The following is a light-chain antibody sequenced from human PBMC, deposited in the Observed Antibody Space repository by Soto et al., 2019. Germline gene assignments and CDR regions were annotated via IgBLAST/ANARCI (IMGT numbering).Light chain of an antibody. CDR2: DAS. J-gene: IGKJ2*01. Sequence: DIQMTQSPSSLSASVGDRITITCQASQDISNRLNWYHQKPGKAPNLLIYDASNLAAGVPSGFSGSGSGTDFTFTISSLQPVDIGTYYCQHCFTVPYTFGQGTKLEIK. CDR3: QHCFTVPYT. V-gene: IGKV1-33*01. CDR1: QDISNR.